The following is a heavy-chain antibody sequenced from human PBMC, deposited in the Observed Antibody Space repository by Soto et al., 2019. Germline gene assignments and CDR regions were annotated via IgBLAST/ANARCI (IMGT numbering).Heavy chain of an antibody. CDR3: ARALSSTAGLYFDH. V-gene: IGHV4-4*07. D-gene: IGHD6-13*01. J-gene: IGHJ4*02. Sequence: SETLSLTCTVSGDSISSYYWSWIRQPAGRGMEWIGRIHTTENTNYNPSLKSRVTMSIDTSNNQFSLKLTSLAAADTAVYYCARALSSTAGLYFDHWGQGTLVTVSS. CDR2: IHTTENT. CDR1: GDSISSYY.